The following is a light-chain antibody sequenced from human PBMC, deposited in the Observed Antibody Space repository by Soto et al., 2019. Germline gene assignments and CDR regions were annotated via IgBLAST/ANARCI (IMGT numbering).Light chain of an antibody. CDR2: DVS. CDR3: SSYTSADILYL. V-gene: IGLV2-14*03. CDR1: SSDVGGYNY. J-gene: IGLJ1*01. Sequence: QSALTQPASVSGSPGQSITISCTGTSSDVGGYNYVSWYQLHPGKAPKLMTYDVSHRPSGVSSRFSGSKSGNTASLTISGLQAEDEADYYCSSYTSADILYLFGTGTKVTVL.